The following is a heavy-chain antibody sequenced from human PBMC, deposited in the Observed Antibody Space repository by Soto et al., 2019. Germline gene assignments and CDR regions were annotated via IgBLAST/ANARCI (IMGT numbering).Heavy chain of an antibody. Sequence: QLQLQESGPGLVKPSETLSLTCTVSGGSISSSSYYWGWIRQPPGKGLEWIGSIYYSGSTYYNPSLKSRVTISVDTSKNQFSLKLSAVTAADTAVYYCARLPTWYYPDYWGQGTLVTVSS. CDR3: ARLPTWYYPDY. CDR1: GGSISSSSYY. CDR2: IYYSGST. D-gene: IGHD1-7*01. V-gene: IGHV4-39*01. J-gene: IGHJ4*02.